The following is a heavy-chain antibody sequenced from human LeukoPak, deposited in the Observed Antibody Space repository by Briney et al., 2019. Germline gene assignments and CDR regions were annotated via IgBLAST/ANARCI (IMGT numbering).Heavy chain of an antibody. CDR1: GYTFTGYY. CDR3: ARVQYSSSRSLDY. Sequence: ASVKVSCKASGYTFTGYYMHWVRQAPGQGLEWMGRINPNSGGTNYAQKFQGRVTMTRDTSISTAYMELSRLRSDDTAVYYCARVQYSSSRSLDYWGQGTLVTASS. V-gene: IGHV1-2*06. D-gene: IGHD6-6*01. CDR2: INPNSGGT. J-gene: IGHJ4*02.